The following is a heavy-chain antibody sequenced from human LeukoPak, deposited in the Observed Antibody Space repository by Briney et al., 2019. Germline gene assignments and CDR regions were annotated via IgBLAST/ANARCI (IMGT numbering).Heavy chain of an antibody. Sequence: GGSLRLSCVASGFIVSNNYMSWVRQTPGKGLEWVSAISGGGDITYYADSVTGRFTISRDNSKDTLFLQMHSLRPGDTAVYYCVREDTPATANYWGQGTLVTISS. CDR1: GFIVSNNY. V-gene: IGHV3-23*01. D-gene: IGHD2-21*02. CDR3: VREDTPATANY. J-gene: IGHJ4*02. CDR2: ISGGGDIT.